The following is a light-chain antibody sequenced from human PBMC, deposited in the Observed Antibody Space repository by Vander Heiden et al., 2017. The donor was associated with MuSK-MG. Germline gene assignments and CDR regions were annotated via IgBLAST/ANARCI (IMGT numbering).Light chain of an antibody. V-gene: IGLV3-21*04. CDR1: NIGSKS. J-gene: IGLJ2*01. Sequence: SYVLTRPPSVSGAPGKTARITCGGNNIGSKSVHWYQQKPGQAPVLVIYYDSDRPSGIPERFSGSNSGNTATLTISRVEAGDEADYYCQVWDSSSDHRVFGGGTKLTVL. CDR2: YDS. CDR3: QVWDSSSDHRV.